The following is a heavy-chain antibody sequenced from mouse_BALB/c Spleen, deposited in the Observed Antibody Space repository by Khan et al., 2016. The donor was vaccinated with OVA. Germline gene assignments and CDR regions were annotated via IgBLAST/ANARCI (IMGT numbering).Heavy chain of an antibody. D-gene: IGHD1-1*01. J-gene: IGHJ2*01. Sequence: QVHVKQSGAELAKPGASVKMSCKASGYTFINYWILWVKQRPGQGLEWIGYINPSTGYTEYNQNFKDKATLTADKSSSTAYMKLSSLTSEDSAVYYFARRGLRWDFDYWGQGTTLTVSS. CDR3: ARRGLRWDFDY. CDR2: INPSTGYT. V-gene: IGHV1-7*01. CDR1: GYTFINYW.